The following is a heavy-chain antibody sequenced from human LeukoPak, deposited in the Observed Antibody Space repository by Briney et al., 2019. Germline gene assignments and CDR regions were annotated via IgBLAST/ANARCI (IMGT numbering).Heavy chain of an antibody. J-gene: IGHJ4*02. V-gene: IGHV4-34*01. D-gene: IGHD3-3*01. CDR3: ARGSYYDFWSGYGWETFFFDY. Sequence: SETLSLTCAVYGGSFSGYYWSWIRQPPGKGLKWIGEINYSGSTDYNSSLKSRVFISVDTSKNQFSLKVTSVSAADTAIYYCARGSYYDFWSGYGWETFFFDYWGQGHLVAVSS. CDR2: INYSGST. CDR1: GGSFSGYY.